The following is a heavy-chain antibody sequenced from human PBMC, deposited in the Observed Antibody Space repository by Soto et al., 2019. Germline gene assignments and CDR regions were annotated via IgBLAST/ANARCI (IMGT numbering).Heavy chain of an antibody. CDR3: ARSILTSSLFAGF. CDR2: TYHSGTT. V-gene: IGHV4-38-2*01. D-gene: IGHD2-15*01. Sequence: SETLSLACAVSGDFISSGYYWGWFRQTPGKWLEWIGSTYHSGTTYYSPSLQSRVNISIDKSKNHFYLQLSYLTASDTAVYHCARSILTSSLFAGFCGQGTRVTVSP. CDR1: GDFISSGYY. J-gene: IGHJ4*02.